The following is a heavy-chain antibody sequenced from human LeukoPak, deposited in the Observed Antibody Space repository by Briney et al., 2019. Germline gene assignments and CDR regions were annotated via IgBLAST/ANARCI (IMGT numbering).Heavy chain of an antibody. D-gene: IGHD3-22*01. V-gene: IGHV3-11*01. Sequence: GGSLRLSCAASGFTFSDYYMSWIRQAPGKGLEWVSYICSRCITMYYADSVQGRFTISRDNANNSLYLQMNSLRAEDTAVYYCARDPRVITVLADYFDHWGQGTLVSVSS. CDR1: GFTFSDYY. J-gene: IGHJ4*02. CDR2: ICSRCITM. CDR3: ARDPRVITVLADYFDH.